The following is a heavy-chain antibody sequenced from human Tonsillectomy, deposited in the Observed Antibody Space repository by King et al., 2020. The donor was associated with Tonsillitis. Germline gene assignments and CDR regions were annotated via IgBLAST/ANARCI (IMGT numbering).Heavy chain of an antibody. CDR1: GFAFSDYY. J-gene: IGHJ4*02. CDR2: ISSSSSYT. Sequence: QLLQSGGGLVKPGGSVRLSCAASGFAFSDYYMSWIRPAPGKGLECVAYISSSSSYTNYADSVKGRFTISRDNAKNSLFLQMNSLKAADTAVYYCVRDVHPGDYWGQGTLVTVSS. D-gene: IGHD3-10*01. CDR3: VRDVHPGDY. V-gene: IGHV3-11*06.